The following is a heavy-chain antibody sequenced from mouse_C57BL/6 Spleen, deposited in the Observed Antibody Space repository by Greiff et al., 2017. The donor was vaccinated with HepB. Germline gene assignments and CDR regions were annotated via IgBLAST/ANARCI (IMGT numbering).Heavy chain of an antibody. D-gene: IGHD2-1*01. CDR1: GYSITSGYY. V-gene: IGHV3-6*01. CDR2: ISYDGSN. Sequence: EVKLMESGPGLVKPSQSLSLTCSVTGYSITSGYYWNWIRQFPGNKREWLSYISYDGSNNYNPSLKNRISITRDTSKNQFFLKLNSVTTEDTATYYCAREGNGDYFDYWGQGTTLTVSS. CDR3: AREGNGDYFDY. J-gene: IGHJ2*01.